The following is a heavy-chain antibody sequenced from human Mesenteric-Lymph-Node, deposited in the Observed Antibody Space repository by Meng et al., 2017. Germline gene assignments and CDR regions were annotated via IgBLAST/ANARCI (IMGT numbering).Heavy chain of an antibody. J-gene: IGHJ4*02. CDR3: AKGIVGAVTSDY. CDR1: GVTFSDYY. D-gene: IGHD1-26*01. Sequence: GESLKISCAASGVTFSDYYMSCVRQAPGKGLEWVSAISGSGGSTYYADSVKGRFTISRDNSKNTLYLQMNSLRAEDTAVYYCAKGIVGAVTSDYWGQGTLVTGAS. CDR2: ISGSGGST. V-gene: IGHV3-23*01.